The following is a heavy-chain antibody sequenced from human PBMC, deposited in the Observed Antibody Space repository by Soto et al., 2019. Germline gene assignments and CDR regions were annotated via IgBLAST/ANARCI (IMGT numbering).Heavy chain of an antibody. J-gene: IGHJ4*02. Sequence: PGGSLRLSCAASGFTFSSYAMSWVRQAPGKGLEWVSAIGGSGGSTYYADSVKGRFTISRDNSKNTLYLQMNSLRAKDTAVYYCAKDHGSGSYYIEDPAYWGQGTLVTVSS. V-gene: IGHV3-23*01. CDR3: AKDHGSGSYYIEDPAY. D-gene: IGHD3-10*01. CDR2: IGGSGGST. CDR1: GFTFSSYA.